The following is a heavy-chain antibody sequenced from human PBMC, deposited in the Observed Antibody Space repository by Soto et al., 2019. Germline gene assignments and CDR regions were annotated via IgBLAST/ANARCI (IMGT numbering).Heavy chain of an antibody. J-gene: IGHJ4*02. CDR1: GYTFTSYW. CDR2: ISAYNGNT. V-gene: IGHV1-18*01. Sequence: AAVKVSCXASGYTFTSYWISWVRQAPGQGLEWMGWISAYNGNTNYAQKLQGRVTMTTDTSTSTAYMELRSLRSDDTAVYYCTRDDGGDFWSGYRRHFDYWGQGTLVTVS. CDR3: TRDDGGDFWSGYRRHFDY. D-gene: IGHD3-3*01.